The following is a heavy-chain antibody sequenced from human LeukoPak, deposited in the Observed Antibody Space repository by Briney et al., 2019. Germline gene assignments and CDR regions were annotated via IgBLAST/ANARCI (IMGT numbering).Heavy chain of an antibody. Sequence: GGSLRLSCAASGFIFSRYSMNWVRQAPGKGLEWVASMSVGGGLIYYAESVRGRFTVSRDNAKNSLYLQMKSLRADDTAVYYCAREFEGTASGAGYWGQGTLVTVSS. V-gene: IGHV3-21*01. CDR3: AREFEGTASGAGY. CDR1: GFIFSRYS. J-gene: IGHJ4*02. D-gene: IGHD3-16*01. CDR2: MSVGGGLI.